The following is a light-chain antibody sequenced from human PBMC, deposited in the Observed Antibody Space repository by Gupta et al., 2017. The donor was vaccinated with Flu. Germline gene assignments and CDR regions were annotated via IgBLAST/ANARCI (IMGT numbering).Light chain of an antibody. CDR2: HDT. CDR1: ELGDKY. J-gene: IGLJ1*01. CDR3: QTWDSNTDTYV. Sequence: SYDLTQPPSVSVSPGQTASVTCSGVELGDKYASWYQLTPGQSPVLVIYHDTNRPSGIPERFSGSNSGNTATVTISGTQARDEADYYCQTWDSNTDTYVFGTGTKVTVL. V-gene: IGLV3-1*01.